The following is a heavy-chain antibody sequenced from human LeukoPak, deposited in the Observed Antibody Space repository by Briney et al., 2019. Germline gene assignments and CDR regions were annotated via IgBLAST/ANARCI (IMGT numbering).Heavy chain of an antibody. J-gene: IGHJ5*02. V-gene: IGHV3-23*01. CDR2: ISSSSSSI. D-gene: IGHD3-22*01. CDR1: GFTFSSYA. CDR3: ATDRNYYESSGYAFS. Sequence: GGSLRLSCAASGFTFSSYAMSWVRQAPGKGLEWVSYISSSSSSIYYADSVKGRFTISRDNSKNTLYLQMNSLRAEDTAVYYCATDRNYYESSGYAFSWGQGTLVTVSS.